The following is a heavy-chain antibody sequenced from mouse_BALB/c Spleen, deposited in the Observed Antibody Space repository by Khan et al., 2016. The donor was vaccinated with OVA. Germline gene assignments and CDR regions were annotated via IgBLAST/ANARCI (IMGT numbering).Heavy chain of an antibody. J-gene: IGHJ1*01. CDR3: ARSNSYWYFDV. Sequence: QIQLVQSGPELKKPGETVKISCTASGYTFTNYGMNLVKQAPGKGLKWMGWINTYTGQPTYPDEFKGRFAFSLETSASTAYLQINNLNNEDTATYFCARSNSYWYFDVWGAGTTVIVSS. CDR1: GYTFTNYG. V-gene: IGHV9-3-1*01. D-gene: IGHD4-1*02. CDR2: INTYTGQP.